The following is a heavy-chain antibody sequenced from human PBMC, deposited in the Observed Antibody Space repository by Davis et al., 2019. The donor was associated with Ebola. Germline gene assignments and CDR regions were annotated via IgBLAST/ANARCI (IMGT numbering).Heavy chain of an antibody. CDR3: AREYYYHMDV. CDR1: GGSISGGGYY. CDR2: IYFSGST. J-gene: IGHJ6*02. V-gene: IGHV4-31*03. Sequence: SETLSLTCTVSGGSISGGGYYWNWIRQHPGKGLEWIGYIYFSGSTYYNPSLKSRVTISVDTSKNQFSLRLRSVTAADTAVYYCAREYYYHMDVWGQGTTVTVSS.